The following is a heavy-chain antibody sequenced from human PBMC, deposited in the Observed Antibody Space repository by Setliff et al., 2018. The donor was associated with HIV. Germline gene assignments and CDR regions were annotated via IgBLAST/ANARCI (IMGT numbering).Heavy chain of an antibody. Sequence: ASVKVSCKVSGYTLTELSMHWVRQAPGKGLEWMGRMDPEDGETIYGAKFQCRVTMTADTSAATAYMVLSSLRSEDTALYYCGTVRIAVPYDFDFWGQGTLVTVSS. CDR1: GYTLTELS. CDR3: GTVRIAVPYDFDF. V-gene: IGHV1-24*01. D-gene: IGHD6-19*01. J-gene: IGHJ4*02. CDR2: MDPEDGET.